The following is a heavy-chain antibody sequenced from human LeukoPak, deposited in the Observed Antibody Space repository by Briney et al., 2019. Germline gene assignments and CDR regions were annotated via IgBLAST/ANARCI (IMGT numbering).Heavy chain of an antibody. J-gene: IGHJ4*02. V-gene: IGHV3-53*01. CDR3: ARGPMVRGVYFDY. Sequence: GGSLRLSCTASGFTVSDNYMSWVRQAPGKGLEWVSVIYGGGNTFYVDSVKGRFTISRDDSKNTLYLQMNSLRAEDTAVYYCARGPMVRGVYFDYWGQGTLVTVSS. CDR2: IYGGGNT. D-gene: IGHD3-10*01. CDR1: GFTVSDNY.